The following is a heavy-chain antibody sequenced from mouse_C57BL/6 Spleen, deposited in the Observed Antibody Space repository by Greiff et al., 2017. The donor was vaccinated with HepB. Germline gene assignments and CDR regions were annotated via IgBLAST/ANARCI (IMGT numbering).Heavy chain of an antibody. J-gene: IGHJ2*01. CDR3: TTLYYGSSALGY. Sequence: VQLQQSGAELVRPGASVKLSCTASGFNIKDDYMHWVKQRPEQGLEWIGWIDPANGDTEYASKFQGKATITADTASNTAYLQLSSLTSEDAAVYYCTTLYYGSSALGYWGQGTTLTVSS. CDR1: GFNIKDDY. V-gene: IGHV14-4*01. CDR2: IDPANGDT. D-gene: IGHD1-1*01.